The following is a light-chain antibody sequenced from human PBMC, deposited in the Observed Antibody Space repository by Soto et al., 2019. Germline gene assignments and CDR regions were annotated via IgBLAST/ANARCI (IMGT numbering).Light chain of an antibody. J-gene: IGKJ1*01. V-gene: IGKV3-15*01. CDR3: QHYNNWPRT. CDR2: GAS. Sequence: EILVTQSPATLSVSTGERATLSCRASQSVSSNLAWYQQKPGQAPRLLIYGASTRATGIPARFSGSGSETEFTLTISSLQSEDFAVYYCQHYNNWPRTFGQGTKVDIK. CDR1: QSVSSN.